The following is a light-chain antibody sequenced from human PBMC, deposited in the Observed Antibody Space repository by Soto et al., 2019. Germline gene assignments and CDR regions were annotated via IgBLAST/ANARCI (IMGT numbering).Light chain of an antibody. CDR2: TNN. CDR3: QTYDYSLSYV. V-gene: IGLV1-40*01. Sequence: QSVLTQPPPGSGAPGQRATISCTGNSSNIGAGYHVHWYQQLPGTAPKRCIYTNNKRPSWVPDRFYGSRSCTSASLPITGLQAEDDADYYCQTYDYSLSYVFGTGTKVTVL. J-gene: IGLJ1*01. CDR1: SSNIGAGYH.